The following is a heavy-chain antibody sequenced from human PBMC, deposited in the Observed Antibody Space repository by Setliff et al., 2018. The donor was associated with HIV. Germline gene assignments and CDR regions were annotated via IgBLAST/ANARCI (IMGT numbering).Heavy chain of an antibody. CDR3: AKDSLPIVVVPAAKAFDI. D-gene: IGHD2-2*01. V-gene: IGHV1-2*02. Sequence: GASVKVSCKSSGYTFTDYFIHWVRQAPGQGLEWMGWISPDNGNTRISQRFRGRFTISRDNAKNSLYLQMNSLRAEDTALYYCAKDSLPIVVVPAAKAFDIWGQGTMVTVSS. CDR1: GYTFTDYF. CDR2: ISPDNGNT. J-gene: IGHJ3*02.